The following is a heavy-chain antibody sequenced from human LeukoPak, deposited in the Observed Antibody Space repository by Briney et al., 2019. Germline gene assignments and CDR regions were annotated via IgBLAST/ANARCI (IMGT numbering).Heavy chain of an antibody. CDR2: INPNSGGT. J-gene: IGHJ1*01. CDR3: ARVPLHDDSGHYYPH. D-gene: IGHD3-22*01. Sequence: ASVKVSCKASGYTLTDYYMHWVRQAPGQGLEWMGRINPNSGGTNYAQKFQGRVTIIRDTSASTAYMELSSLRSEDTAVYYCARVPLHDDSGHYYPHWGQGTLVTVSS. CDR1: GYTLTDYY. V-gene: IGHV1-2*06.